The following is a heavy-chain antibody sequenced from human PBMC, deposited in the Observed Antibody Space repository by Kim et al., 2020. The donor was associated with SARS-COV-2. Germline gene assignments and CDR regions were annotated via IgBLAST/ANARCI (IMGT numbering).Heavy chain of an antibody. Sequence: SETLSLTCTVSGYSISSGYYWGWIRQPPGKGLEWIGSIYHSGSTYYNPSLKSRVTISVDTSKNQFSLKLSSVTAADTAVYYCARDSSLAIYGFDPWGQGT. D-gene: IGHD3-16*01. J-gene: IGHJ5*02. CDR1: GYSISSGYY. V-gene: IGHV4-38-2*02. CDR3: ARDSSLAIYGFDP. CDR2: IYHSGST.